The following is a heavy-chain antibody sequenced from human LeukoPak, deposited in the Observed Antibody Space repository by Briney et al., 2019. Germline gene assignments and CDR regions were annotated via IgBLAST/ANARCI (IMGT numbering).Heavy chain of an antibody. CDR2: INPDSGGT. CDR1: GYTFTGSY. Sequence: ASVKVSCKASGYTFTGSYMHWVRQAPGQGVEWMGWINPDSGGTDSAQKFRGRVTMTRDTSISAAYMELSGLTSDDTAVYYCARAPFCGVDCPPTIDYWGQGTLVTVSS. V-gene: IGHV1-2*02. J-gene: IGHJ4*02. D-gene: IGHD2-21*02. CDR3: ARAPFCGVDCPPTIDY.